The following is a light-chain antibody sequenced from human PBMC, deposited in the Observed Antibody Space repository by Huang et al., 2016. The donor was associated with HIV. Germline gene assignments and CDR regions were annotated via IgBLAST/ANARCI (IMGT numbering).Light chain of an antibody. CDR1: QSISTY. V-gene: IGKV1-39*01. Sequence: IQMTQSPTSLSASVGDRVSIACRASQSISTYLNWYQQKPGKAPKLLISSASALHSGVPSRFSGSGSGTDFTLTIRGPQLDDFATYYCQQSYSALSSFGPGTRL. J-gene: IGKJ5*01. CDR3: QQSYSALSS. CDR2: SAS.